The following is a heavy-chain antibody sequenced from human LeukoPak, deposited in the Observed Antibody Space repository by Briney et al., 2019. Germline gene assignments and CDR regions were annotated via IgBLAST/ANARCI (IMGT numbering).Heavy chain of an antibody. CDR2: IKEDGSEK. CDR1: GFIFTDYW. Sequence: GGSLRLSCAASGFIFTDYWMYWVRQAPGKGLAWVANIKEDGSEKNYVDSVKGRFTISRDNAKNTLYLQMNSLRAEDTAVYYCAKEGTPRPPIGSSWYRPTYYYYYMDVWGKGTTVTVSS. J-gene: IGHJ6*03. CDR3: AKEGTPRPPIGSSWYRPTYYYYYMDV. V-gene: IGHV3-7*01. D-gene: IGHD6-13*01.